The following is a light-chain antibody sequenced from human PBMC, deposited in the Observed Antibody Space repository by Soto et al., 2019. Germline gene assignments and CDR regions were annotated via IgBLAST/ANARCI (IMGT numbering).Light chain of an antibody. Sequence: EIGLTQSAGTLSVYPGERATVSCRASQTVSSGFLAWYQQKVGQAPRLLIYGASSRATGIPDRFSGSGSGTDFTLTIDRLEPEDFAVYYCHQYYSSPTTFGGGTKVDIK. CDR1: QTVSSGF. J-gene: IGKJ4*01. V-gene: IGKV3-20*01. CDR2: GAS. CDR3: HQYYSSPTT.